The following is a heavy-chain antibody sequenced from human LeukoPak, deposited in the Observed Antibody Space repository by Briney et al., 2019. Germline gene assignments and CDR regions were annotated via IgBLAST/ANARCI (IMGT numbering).Heavy chain of an antibody. CDR2: ISSSGSTI. CDR1: GFTFSSYE. V-gene: IGHV3-48*03. D-gene: IGHD6-13*01. Sequence: GGSLRLSCAASGFTFSSYEMSWVRQAPGKGLEWVSYISSSGSTIYYAGSVKGRFTISRDNAKNSLYLQMNSLRAEDTAVYYCARDGHSSSWPFDYWGQGTLVTVSS. J-gene: IGHJ4*02. CDR3: ARDGHSSSWPFDY.